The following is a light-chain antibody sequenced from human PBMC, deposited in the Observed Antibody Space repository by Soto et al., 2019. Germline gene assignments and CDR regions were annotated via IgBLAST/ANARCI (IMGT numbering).Light chain of an antibody. V-gene: IGKV1-12*01. J-gene: IGKJ5*01. CDR3: QQANSFPIT. CDR2: AAS. Sequence: DIQMTQSPSSVSASVGDRVTIACRASQDISSWLAWYQQKPGEAPKLLIYAASSLQSGVPSRFSGSGSGTDFTLTISSLQPEDFAIYYCQQANSFPITFGQGTRLEIK. CDR1: QDISSW.